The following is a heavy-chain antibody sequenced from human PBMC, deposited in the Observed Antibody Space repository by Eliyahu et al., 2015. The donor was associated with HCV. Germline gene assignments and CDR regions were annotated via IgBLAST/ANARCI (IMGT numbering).Heavy chain of an antibody. Sequence: QVQLVQSGAEVKKPGASVXVXCKASGYXFXXYGISWVRQAPGQGLEWMGWXSAYXGNTNYAQKLQGRVTMTTDTSTSTAYMELRSLRSDDTAVYYCARAGWIQLWLLGRLDYWGQGTLVTVSS. CDR3: ARAGWIQLWLLGRLDY. CDR1: GYXFXXYG. J-gene: IGHJ4*02. CDR2: XSAYXGNT. V-gene: IGHV1-18*04. D-gene: IGHD5-18*01.